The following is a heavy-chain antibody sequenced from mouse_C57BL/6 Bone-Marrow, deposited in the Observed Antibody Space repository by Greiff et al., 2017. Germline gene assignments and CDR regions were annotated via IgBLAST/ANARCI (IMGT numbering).Heavy chain of an antibody. CDR2: ISSGGSYT. V-gene: IGHV5-6*01. CDR1: GFTFSSYG. D-gene: IGHD2-1*01. CDR3: ARDGDYGNLYLFAY. J-gene: IGHJ3*01. Sequence: EVQLQESGGDLVKPGGSLKLSCAASGFTFSSYGMSWVRQTPDKRLEWVATISSGGSYTYYPDSVKGRFTISRDNAKNTLYLQMSSLKSEDTAMYYCARDGDYGNLYLFAYWGQGTLVTVSA.